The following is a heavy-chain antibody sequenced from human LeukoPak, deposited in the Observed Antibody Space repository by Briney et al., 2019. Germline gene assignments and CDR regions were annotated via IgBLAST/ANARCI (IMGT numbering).Heavy chain of an antibody. Sequence: SETLSLTCAVYGGSFSGYYWSWIRQPPGKGLEWIGEINHSGSTNYNPSLKSRVTISVDTSKNQFSLKLSSVTAADTAVYYCARGLQLERRLTYYFDYWGQGTLVTVSS. J-gene: IGHJ4*02. CDR3: ARGLQLERRLTYYFDY. CDR2: INHSGST. CDR1: GGSFSGYY. V-gene: IGHV4-34*01. D-gene: IGHD1-1*01.